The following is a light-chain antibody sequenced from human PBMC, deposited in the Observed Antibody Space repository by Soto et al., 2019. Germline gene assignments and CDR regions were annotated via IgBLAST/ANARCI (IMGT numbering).Light chain of an antibody. V-gene: IGLV2-8*01. Sequence: QSALTQPPSASGSPGQSVTISCTGTSSDVGGYNYVSWYQQHPGKAPKLIIYEVSKRPSGVPDRFSGSKSGNTASLTVSGLQAEDGADYYCISYALTAYVFGTGTKVTLL. CDR1: SSDVGGYNY. J-gene: IGLJ1*01. CDR2: EVS. CDR3: ISYALTAYV.